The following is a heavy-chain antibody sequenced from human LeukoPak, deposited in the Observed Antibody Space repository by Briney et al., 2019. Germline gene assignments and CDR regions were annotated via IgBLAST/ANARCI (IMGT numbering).Heavy chain of an antibody. CDR1: GGSINSGGFS. CDR3: ARAAPSTRGGLDY. D-gene: IGHD2-15*01. Sequence: SQTLSLTRAVSGGSINSGGFSWSWIRQPPGKGLEVIGFIYYSGSTYYHPSLKSRVTMSVDTSKNQFSLKLSSVTAADTAVYYCARAAPSTRGGLDYWGQGTLVTVSS. V-gene: IGHV4-31*11. J-gene: IGHJ4*02. CDR2: IYYSGST.